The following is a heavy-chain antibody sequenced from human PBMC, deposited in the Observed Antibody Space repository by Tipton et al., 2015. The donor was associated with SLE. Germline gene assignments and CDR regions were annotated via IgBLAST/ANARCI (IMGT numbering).Heavy chain of an antibody. D-gene: IGHD6-19*01. Sequence: TLSLTCAVYGGSLRGYYWSWIRQPPGKGLEWVGEINHSGSTNYNPSLKSRVTISVDTSKNQFSLKLSSVTAADTAVYYCARGPIAVAGTRVYFDYWGQGTLVTVSS. CDR3: ARGPIAVAGTRVYFDY. V-gene: IGHV4-34*01. CDR2: INHSGST. J-gene: IGHJ4*02. CDR1: GGSLRGYY.